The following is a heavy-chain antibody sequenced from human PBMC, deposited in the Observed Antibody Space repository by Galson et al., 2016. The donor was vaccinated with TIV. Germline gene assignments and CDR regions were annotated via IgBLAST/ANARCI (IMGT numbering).Heavy chain of an antibody. CDR3: ARDFHSSGPSEETDAFDI. CDR1: GYTFNNFG. CDR2: IIPIYGTI. V-gene: IGHV1-69*06. D-gene: IGHD3-22*01. J-gene: IGHJ3*02. Sequence: SVKVSCKASGYTFNNFGVSWVRQAPGQGLEWMGGIIPIYGTINYAQKFQDRLTITADTSTTTAYMELSSLRFEDTAVYYCARDFHSSGPSEETDAFDIWGQGAMVTVSS.